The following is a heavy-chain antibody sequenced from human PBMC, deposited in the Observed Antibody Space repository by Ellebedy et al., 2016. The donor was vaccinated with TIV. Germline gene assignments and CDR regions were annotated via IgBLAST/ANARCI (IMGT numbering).Heavy chain of an antibody. CDR3: ARLPGIYGDYDLDY. J-gene: IGHJ4*02. CDR2: IYPGDSDT. CDR1: GYSFTNYW. Sequence: ASVKVSCKGSGYSFTNYWIAWVRQMPGKGLEWMGIIYPGDSDTRYSPSFQGQVTISADKSISTAYLQWSSLKASDTAMYYWARLPGIYGDYDLDYWGQGTLVTVSS. V-gene: IGHV5-51*01. D-gene: IGHD4-17*01.